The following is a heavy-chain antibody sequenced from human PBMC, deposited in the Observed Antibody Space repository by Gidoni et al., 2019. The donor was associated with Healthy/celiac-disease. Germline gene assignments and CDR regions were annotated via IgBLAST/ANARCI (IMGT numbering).Heavy chain of an antibody. J-gene: IGHJ6*02. V-gene: IGHV5-10-1*03. CDR2: IDPSDSYT. Sequence: EVQLVQYGAEVKKTGESLRISCKGSGYSFTSYWISWVRQMPGKGLEWMGRIDPSDSYTNYSPSFQGHVTISADKSISTAYLQWSSLKASDTAMYYCARHPFIVVVRWGMDVWGQGTTVTVSS. CDR3: ARHPFIVVVRWGMDV. CDR1: GYSFTSYW. D-gene: IGHD2-2*01.